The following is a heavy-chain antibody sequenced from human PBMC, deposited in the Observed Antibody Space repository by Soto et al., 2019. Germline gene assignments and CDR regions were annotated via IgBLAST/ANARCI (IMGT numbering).Heavy chain of an antibody. Sequence: SVKVSCKASGGTFSSYAISWVRQAPGQGLEWMGGIIPIFGTANYAQKFQGRVTITADKSTSTAYMELSSLRSEDTAVYYCARDNRITIFGVEHYYYYGMDVRGQGTTVTVSS. CDR2: IIPIFGTA. V-gene: IGHV1-69*06. D-gene: IGHD3-3*01. CDR1: GGTFSSYA. CDR3: ARDNRITIFGVEHYYYYGMDV. J-gene: IGHJ6*02.